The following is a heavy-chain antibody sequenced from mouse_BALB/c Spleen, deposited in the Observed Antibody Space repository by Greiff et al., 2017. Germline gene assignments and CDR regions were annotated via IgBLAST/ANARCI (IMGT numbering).Heavy chain of an antibody. CDR1: GYTFTDYW. V-gene: IGHV1-69*01. J-gene: IGHJ4*01. CDR2: IDTSDSYT. CDR3: ARSGGLRDYYAMDY. D-gene: IGHD3-1*01. Sequence: VQLQQPGAELVMPGASVKMSCKASGYTFTDYWMHWVKQRPGQGLEWIGAIDTSDSYTSYNQKFKGKATLTVDESSSTAYMQLSSLTSEDSAVYYCARSGGLRDYYAMDYWGQGTSVTVSS.